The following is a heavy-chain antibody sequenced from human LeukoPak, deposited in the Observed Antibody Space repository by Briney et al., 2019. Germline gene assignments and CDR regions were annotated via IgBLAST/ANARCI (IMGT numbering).Heavy chain of an antibody. D-gene: IGHD2-2*01. CDR2: ISVYNVNT. V-gene: IGHV1-18*01. J-gene: IGHJ5*02. Sequence: GASVKVSCKASGYTFSSYGISWVRQAPGQGLEWMGWISVYNVNTNYAQKLQGRVTMTTDTSTSTAYMELRSLRSDDTAVYYCARDYCSSTSCYDWFDPWGQGTLVTVSS. CDR1: GYTFSSYG. CDR3: ARDYCSSTSCYDWFDP.